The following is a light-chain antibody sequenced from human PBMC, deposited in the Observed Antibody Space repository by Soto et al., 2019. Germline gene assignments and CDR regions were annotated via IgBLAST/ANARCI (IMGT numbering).Light chain of an antibody. V-gene: IGKV3-15*01. CDR1: QTVSTN. CDR2: AAS. Sequence: EIVMTQSPATLSVSPGERATLSCRASQTVSTNLAWYQQKPGQAPRLLIYAASTRAPGIPARFSGSVSGTEFTLTISSLQSEDFAVYYCQQYNDWPPFTIGPGTRVDIK. J-gene: IGKJ3*01. CDR3: QQYNDWPPFT.